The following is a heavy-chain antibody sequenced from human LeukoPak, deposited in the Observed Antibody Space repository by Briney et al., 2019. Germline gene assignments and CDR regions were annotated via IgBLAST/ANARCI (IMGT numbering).Heavy chain of an antibody. J-gene: IGHJ4*02. D-gene: IGHD3-9*01. Sequence: SETLSLTCTVSGGSISSSSYYWGWIRQPPGKGLEWIGSIYYSGSTYYNPSLKSRVTISVDTSKNQFSLKLSSVTAADTAVYYCATVRFFDWLLRGVYWGQGTLVTVSS. CDR3: ATVRFFDWLLRGVY. CDR2: IYYSGST. V-gene: IGHV4-39*01. CDR1: GGSISSSSYY.